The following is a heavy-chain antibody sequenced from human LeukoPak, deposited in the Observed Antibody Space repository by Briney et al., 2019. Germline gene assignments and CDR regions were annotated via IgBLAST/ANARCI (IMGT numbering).Heavy chain of an antibody. CDR1: GGSISNSSYY. Sequence: SETLSLTCTVSGGSISNSSYYWGWIRQPPGKGLEWIGSIYYSGSTYYNPSLKSRVTISVDTSKNQFSLKLSSVTAADTAVYYCARRDDSSGYHKIFDYWGPGTLVTVSS. D-gene: IGHD3-22*01. V-gene: IGHV4-39*01. CDR3: ARRDDSSGYHKIFDY. J-gene: IGHJ4*02. CDR2: IYYSGST.